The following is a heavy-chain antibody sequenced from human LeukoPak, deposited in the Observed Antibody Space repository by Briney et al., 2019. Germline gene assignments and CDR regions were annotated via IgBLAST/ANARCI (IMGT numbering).Heavy chain of an antibody. CDR1: GFTVSRTY. CDR3: ARDPSGTGTGFDI. V-gene: IGHV3-66*01. Sequence: GGSLRLSCAALGFTVSRTYMRWVRQAPGKGLEWVSVIYEGGDIYYADSVRGRFAISRDNSKNTVYLQMNGLRGEDTAVYYCARDPSGTGTGFDIWGQGTTVTVSS. J-gene: IGHJ3*02. D-gene: IGHD3/OR15-3a*01. CDR2: IYEGGDI.